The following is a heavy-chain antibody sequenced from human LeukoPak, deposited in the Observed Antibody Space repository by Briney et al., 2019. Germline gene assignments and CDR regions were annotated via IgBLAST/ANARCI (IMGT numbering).Heavy chain of an antibody. Sequence: SETLSLTCTVSGGSISSYYWSWIRQPPGKGLEWIGYIYYSGSTNYNPSLKSRVTISVDTSKNQFSLKLSSVTAADTAVYYCARQSSQDLWFREDYWLDPWGQGTLVTVSS. V-gene: IGHV4-59*08. CDR1: GGSISSYY. D-gene: IGHD3-10*01. J-gene: IGHJ5*02. CDR3: ARQSSQDLWFREDYWLDP. CDR2: IYYSGST.